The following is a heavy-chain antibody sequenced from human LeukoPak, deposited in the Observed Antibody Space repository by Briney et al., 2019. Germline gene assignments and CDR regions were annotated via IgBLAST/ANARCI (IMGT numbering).Heavy chain of an antibody. CDR3: ARDTRSYDTSGYYYYDY. V-gene: IGHV4-59*01. J-gene: IGHJ4*02. D-gene: IGHD3-22*01. Sequence: PSETLSLTCTVSGGSISSYYWNWIRQSPGKGLEWIGSNYYSGSPNYNPSLKSRVTISEDTSKNQFSLRLRSVTAADTAIYYCARDTRSYDTSGYYYYDYWGQGTLVTVSS. CDR2: NYYSGSP. CDR1: GGSISSYY.